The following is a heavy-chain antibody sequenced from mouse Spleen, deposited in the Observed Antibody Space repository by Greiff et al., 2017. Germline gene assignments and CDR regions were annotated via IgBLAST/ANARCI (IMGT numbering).Heavy chain of an antibody. Sequence: EVMLVESGGGLVKPGGSLKLSCAASGFTFSSYAMSWVRQTPEKRLEWVATISSGGSYTYYPDSVKGRFTISRDNAKNTLYLQMSSLRSEDTAMYYCARHEVRRGFDYWGQGTTLTVSS. V-gene: IGHV5-9-1*01. J-gene: IGHJ2*01. D-gene: IGHD2-14*01. CDR1: GFTFSSYA. CDR3: ARHEVRRGFDY. CDR2: ISSGGSYT.